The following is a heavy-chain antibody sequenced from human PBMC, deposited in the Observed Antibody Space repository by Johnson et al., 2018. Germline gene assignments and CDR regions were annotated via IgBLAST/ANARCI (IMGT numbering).Heavy chain of an antibody. CDR1: GDSISSYY. D-gene: IGHD6-19*01. J-gene: IGHJ6*02. Sequence: QVQLQESGPGLVKPSETLSLTCTVSGDSISSYYWSWIRQPPGKGLEWIGYIYYSGSTNYNPSLKSRVTIAVDTSKNQFSLKLSSVTAAATAVYYCARDRSADYYYYAMDVWGQGTTVTVSS. CDR3: ARDRSADYYYYAMDV. CDR2: IYYSGST. V-gene: IGHV4-59*12.